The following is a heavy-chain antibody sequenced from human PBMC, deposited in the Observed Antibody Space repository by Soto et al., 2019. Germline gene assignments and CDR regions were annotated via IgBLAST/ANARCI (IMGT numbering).Heavy chain of an antibody. CDR2: IYHSGNA. CDR3: ARVDRVSGTHLFYFDY. V-gene: IGHV4-59*01. Sequence: SETLSLTCTVSGGSISSYYWSWIRQPPGKGLEWIGYIYHSGNANYNPSLESRVTISVDTSKNQFSLKVSSVTAADTAVYYCARVDRVSGTHLFYFDYWGQGTLVTVSS. CDR1: GGSISSYY. D-gene: IGHD1-7*01. J-gene: IGHJ4*02.